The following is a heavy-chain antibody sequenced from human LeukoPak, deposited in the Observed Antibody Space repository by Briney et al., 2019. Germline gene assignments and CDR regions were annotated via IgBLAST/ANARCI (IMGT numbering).Heavy chain of an antibody. Sequence: SVKVSCKASGGTFSSYAISRVRQAPGQGLEWMGRIIPILGIANYAQKFQGRVTITADKSTSTAYMELSSLRSEDTAVYYCTQYSISRLLGFDYWGQEPWSPSPQ. CDR2: IIPILGIA. J-gene: IGHJ4*01. CDR1: GGTFSSYA. D-gene: IGHD6-13*01. CDR3: TQYSISRLLGFDY. V-gene: IGHV1-69*04.